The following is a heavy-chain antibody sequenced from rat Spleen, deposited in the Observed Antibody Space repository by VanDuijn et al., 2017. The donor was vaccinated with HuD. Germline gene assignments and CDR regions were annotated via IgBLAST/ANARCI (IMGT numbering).Heavy chain of an antibody. CDR3: ATWDYGSYFDY. V-gene: IGHV5-25*01. CDR1: GFTFSNYY. D-gene: IGHD1-3*01. Sequence: EVQLVESGGGLMQPGGSMKLSCATSGFTFSNYYMAWVRQAPTKGLEWVASSSFDGANAYYRDSVKGRFTISRDNAKSTLYLQMDSLRSEDTATYYCATWDYGSYFDYWGQGVMVTVSS. J-gene: IGHJ2*01. CDR2: SSFDGANA.